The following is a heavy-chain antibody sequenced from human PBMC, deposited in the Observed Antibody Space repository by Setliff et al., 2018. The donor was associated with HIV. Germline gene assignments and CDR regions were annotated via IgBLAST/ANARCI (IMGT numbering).Heavy chain of an antibody. CDR2: LYYNGNT. V-gene: IGHV4-59*11. CDR3: ATGIDNFWSGYVN. Sequence: SETLSLTRTVSGGSISSRYWSWIRLPPGKGLEWIGTLYYNGNTNSNPSLKSRVTISGDTSKNLFSLKLTSVTPADTAVYYCATGIDNFWSGYVNWGQGTLVTVSS. J-gene: IGHJ4*02. D-gene: IGHD3-3*01. CDR1: GGSISSRY.